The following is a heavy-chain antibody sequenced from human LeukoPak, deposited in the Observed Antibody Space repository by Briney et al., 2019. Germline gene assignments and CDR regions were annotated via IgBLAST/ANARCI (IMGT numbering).Heavy chain of an antibody. V-gene: IGHV4-39*07. CDR3: ARGGGSSYYYYYMDV. CDR1: GGSISSSSYY. D-gene: IGHD6-6*01. Sequence: PSETLSLTCTVSGGSISSSSYYWGWLRQPPGKGLEWIGSIYYSGSTYYHPSLKSRVTISVDTSKNQFSLKLSSVTAADTAVYYCARGGGSSYYYYYMDVWGKGTTVTVSS. J-gene: IGHJ6*03. CDR2: IYYSGST.